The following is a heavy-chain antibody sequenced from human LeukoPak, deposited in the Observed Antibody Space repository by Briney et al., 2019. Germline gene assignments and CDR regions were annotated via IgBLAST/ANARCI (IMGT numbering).Heavy chain of an antibody. Sequence: GGSLRLSCAASGFTFSTYDMHWVRHATGKGLEWVSAIDTTGDTYSPGSVKGRFTISRENAKNSLYLQMNSLRAGDTAVYYCARDRGGGHMDVWGKGTTVTISS. CDR1: GFTFSTYD. J-gene: IGHJ6*03. D-gene: IGHD2-15*01. V-gene: IGHV3-13*01. CDR2: IDTTGDT. CDR3: ARDRGGGHMDV.